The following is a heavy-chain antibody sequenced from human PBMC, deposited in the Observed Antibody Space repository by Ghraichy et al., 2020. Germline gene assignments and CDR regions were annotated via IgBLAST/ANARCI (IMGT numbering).Heavy chain of an antibody. CDR2: IYNSGST. V-gene: IGHV4-59*01. D-gene: IGHD1-26*01. CDR3: ARGESGSYYYGMDV. CDR1: GGSISSYY. Sequence: SETLSLTCTVSGGSISSYYWSWIRQPPGKGLEWIGYIYNSGSTNYNPSLKSRVTISVDTSKNQFSLKLSSVTAADTAVYYCARGESGSYYYGMDVWGQGTTVTVSS. J-gene: IGHJ6*02.